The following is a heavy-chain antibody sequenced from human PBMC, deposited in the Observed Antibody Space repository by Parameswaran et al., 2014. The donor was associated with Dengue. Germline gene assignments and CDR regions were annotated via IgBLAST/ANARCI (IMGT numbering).Heavy chain of an antibody. CDR3: ARGSWAVAGPWAGDY. CDR2: INPNSGGT. D-gene: IGHD6-19*01. V-gene: IGHV1-2*02. J-gene: IGHJ4*02. Sequence: WVRQAPGQGLEWMGWINPNSGGTNNAQKFQGRVTITADESTSTAYMELSSLRSEDTAVYYCARGSWAVAGPWAGDYWGQGTLVTVSS.